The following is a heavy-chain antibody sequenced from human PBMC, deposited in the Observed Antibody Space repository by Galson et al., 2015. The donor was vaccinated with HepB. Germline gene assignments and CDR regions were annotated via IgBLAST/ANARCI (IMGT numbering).Heavy chain of an antibody. D-gene: IGHD2-15*01. CDR2: INPSGGST. CDR3: ARDLYEGGIPLGYYYYGMDV. V-gene: IGHV1-46*01. J-gene: IGHJ6*02. Sequence: SVKVSCKASGYTFTSYYMHWVRQAPGQGLEWMGIINPSGGSTSYAQKFQGRVTMTRDTSTSTVYMELSSLRSEDTAVYYCARDLYEGGIPLGYYYYGMDVWGQGTTVTVSS. CDR1: GYTFTSYY.